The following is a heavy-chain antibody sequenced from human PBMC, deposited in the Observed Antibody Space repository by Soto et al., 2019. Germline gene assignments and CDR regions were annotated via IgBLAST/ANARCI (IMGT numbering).Heavy chain of an antibody. V-gene: IGHV3-7*01. CDR3: STYYDFCRGYYKCDY. D-gene: IGHD3-3*01. CDR1: GFTFSSYW. CDR2: IKQDGSEK. Sequence: ESGGGLVQPGGSLRLSCAASGFTFSSYWMSWVRQAPGKGLEWVANIKQDGSEKYYVDSVKGRFTISRDNAKNSLYLQMNSLRAEATAVYYCSTYYDFCRGYYKCDYWGQGSLVTVSS. J-gene: IGHJ4*02.